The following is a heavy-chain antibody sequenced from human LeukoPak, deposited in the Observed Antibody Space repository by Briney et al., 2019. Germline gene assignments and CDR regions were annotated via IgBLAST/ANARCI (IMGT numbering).Heavy chain of an antibody. D-gene: IGHD3-22*01. CDR1: GGTFSSSS. J-gene: IGHJ4*02. V-gene: IGHV1-69*13. Sequence: SVKVSCKASGGTFSSSSISWVRQAPGQGLEWMGGIIPIFGTANYAQKFQGRVTITADESTSTAYMELSSLRSEDTAVYYCAIKYYYDSSGYYYFDYWGQGTLVTVSS. CDR3: AIKYYYDSSGYYYFDY. CDR2: IIPIFGTA.